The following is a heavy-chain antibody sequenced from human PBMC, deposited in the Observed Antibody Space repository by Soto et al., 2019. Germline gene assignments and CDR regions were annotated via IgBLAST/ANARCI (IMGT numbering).Heavy chain of an antibody. V-gene: IGHV1-69*06. D-gene: IGHD6-13*01. CDR1: GGTFSSYA. Sequence: SVKVSCKASGGTFSSYAISWVRQAPGQGLEWMGGIIPIFGTANYAQKFQGRVTITADKSTSTAYMELSSLRSEDTAVYYCARVNAAAAELNYYYYGMDVWGQGTTVTVSS. CDR3: ARVNAAAAELNYYYYGMDV. CDR2: IIPIFGTA. J-gene: IGHJ6*02.